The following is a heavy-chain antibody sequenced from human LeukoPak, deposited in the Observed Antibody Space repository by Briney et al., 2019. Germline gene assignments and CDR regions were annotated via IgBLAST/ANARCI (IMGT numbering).Heavy chain of an antibody. CDR1: GFTFSSYW. CDR3: ARYSSSPLFDY. D-gene: IGHD6-6*01. J-gene: IGHJ4*02. Sequence: GGSLRLSCAASGFTFSSYWMSWVRQAPGKGLEWVANIKQDGSEKYYVDSVKGRLTISRDNAKNSLYLQMNSLRAEDTAVYYCARYSSSPLFDYWGQGTLVTVSS. V-gene: IGHV3-7*01. CDR2: IKQDGSEK.